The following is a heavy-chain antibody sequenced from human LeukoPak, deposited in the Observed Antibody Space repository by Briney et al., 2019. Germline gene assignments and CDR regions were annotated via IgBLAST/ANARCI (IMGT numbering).Heavy chain of an antibody. CDR1: GGSISSYY. CDR3: ARDQYYYDSSGYYYGRAFDI. J-gene: IGHJ3*02. D-gene: IGHD3-22*01. V-gene: IGHV4-59*01. CDR2: ICYSGST. Sequence: SETLSLTCTVSGGSISSYYWSWIRQPPGKGLEWIGYICYSGSTNYNPSLKSRVTISVDTSKNQFSLKLSSVTAADTAVYYCARDQYYYDSSGYYYGRAFDIWGQGTMVTVSS.